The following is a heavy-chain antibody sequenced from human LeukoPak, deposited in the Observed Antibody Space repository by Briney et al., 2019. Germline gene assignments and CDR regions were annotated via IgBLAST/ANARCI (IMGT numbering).Heavy chain of an antibody. J-gene: IGHJ4*02. CDR3: ARGGYDILTGPQY. D-gene: IGHD3-9*01. CDR1: GFTFSTYS. Sequence: KPGGSLRLYCAASGFTFSTYSLNWVRQAPGKGLEWVSSISSSSTYMYYADSVKGRFTISRDNAKNSLYLQMNSLRAEDTAVYYCARGGYDILTGPQYWGQGTLVTVSS. CDR2: ISSSSTYM. V-gene: IGHV3-21*01.